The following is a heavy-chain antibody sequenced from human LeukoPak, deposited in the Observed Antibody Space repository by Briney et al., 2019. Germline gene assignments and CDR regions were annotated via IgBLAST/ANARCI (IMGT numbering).Heavy chain of an antibody. Sequence: GGSLRLSCAASGFTFDDYTMHWVRQAPGKGLEWVSLISWDGGSTYYADSVKGRFTISRDNSKNSLYLQMNSLRTEDTALYYCAKALDPYYYVSSGSLDYYYYGMDVWGQGTTVTVSS. V-gene: IGHV3-43*01. CDR3: AKALDPYYYVSSGSLDYYYYGMDV. CDR1: GFTFDDYT. J-gene: IGHJ6*02. CDR2: ISWDGGST. D-gene: IGHD3-22*01.